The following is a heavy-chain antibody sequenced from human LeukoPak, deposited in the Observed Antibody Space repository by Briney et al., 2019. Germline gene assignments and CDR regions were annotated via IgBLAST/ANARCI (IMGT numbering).Heavy chain of an antibody. CDR3: ARGGYSLDY. Sequence: SETLCLTCTVSGGSISSSNNYWGWIRQPPGKGLEWIGSSGSTYYNPSLKSRVTISVDTSKNQFSLKLSSVTAADTAVYYCARGGYSLDYWGQGILVTVSS. J-gene: IGHJ4*02. V-gene: IGHV4-39*07. CDR2: SGST. CDR1: GGSISSSNNY. D-gene: IGHD5-18*01.